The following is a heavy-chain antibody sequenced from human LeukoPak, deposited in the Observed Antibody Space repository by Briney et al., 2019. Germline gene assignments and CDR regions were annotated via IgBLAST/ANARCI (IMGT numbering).Heavy chain of an antibody. CDR2: IYYSGST. D-gene: IGHD3-22*01. CDR1: GGSISAYY. V-gene: IGHV4-59*08. Sequence: SETLSLTCTVSGGSISAYYWSWVRQPPGKGLEWIGYIYYSGSTNYNPSLKSRVTISVDTSKNQFSLKLSSVTAADTAVYYCARSEYYYYSSGYHQYYFDYWGQGTLVTVSS. J-gene: IGHJ4*02. CDR3: ARSEYYYYSSGYHQYYFDY.